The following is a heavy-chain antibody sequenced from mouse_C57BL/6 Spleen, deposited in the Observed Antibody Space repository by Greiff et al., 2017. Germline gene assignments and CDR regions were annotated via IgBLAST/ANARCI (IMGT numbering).Heavy chain of an antibody. CDR2: IHPNSGST. CDR1: GYTFTSYW. D-gene: IGHD1-1*01. CDR3: ARNTTGGDYWYFDV. Sequence: QVQLQQPGAELVKPGASVKLSCKASGYTFTSYWMHWVKQRPGQGLEWIGMIHPNSGSTNYNEKFKSKATLTVDKSSSTAYMQLSSLTSEDSAVYYCARNTTGGDYWYFDVWGTGTTVTVSS. V-gene: IGHV1-64*01. J-gene: IGHJ1*03.